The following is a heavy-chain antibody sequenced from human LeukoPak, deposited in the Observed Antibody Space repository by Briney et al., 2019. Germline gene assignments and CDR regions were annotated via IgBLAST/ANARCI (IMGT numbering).Heavy chain of an antibody. V-gene: IGHV4-34*01. CDR2: INHSRSA. CDR1: GGSFSGFY. J-gene: IGHJ2*01. Sequence: SETLSLTCAVYGGSFSGFYWTWIRQPPGKGLEWIGQINHSRSAHYNPSLKSRVTISVDTSKNQFSLKLSSVTAADTAVYYCARVPKYFDLWGRGTLVTVSS. CDR3: ARVPKYFDL.